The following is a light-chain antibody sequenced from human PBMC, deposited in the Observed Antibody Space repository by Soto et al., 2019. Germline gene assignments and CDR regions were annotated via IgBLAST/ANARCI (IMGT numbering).Light chain of an antibody. J-gene: IGLJ1*01. V-gene: IGLV1-40*01. CDR3: QSYDSSLSGYV. Sequence: QSVLTQPPSVSGAPGQRVTISCTGSSSNIGAGYDVHWYQQLPGTAPKLLIYGNSNRPSGVPDRFSGSKSGTSASLPITGLQAADASDYYCQSYDSSLSGYVFGTGTKLTVL. CDR1: SSNIGAGYD. CDR2: GNS.